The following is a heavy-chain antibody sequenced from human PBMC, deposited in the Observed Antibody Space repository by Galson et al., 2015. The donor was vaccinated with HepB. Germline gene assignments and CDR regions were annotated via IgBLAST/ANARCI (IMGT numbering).Heavy chain of an antibody. J-gene: IGHJ3*02. D-gene: IGHD6-19*01. CDR2: ISSSSSYI. CDR3: ARGGTSGWIDAFDI. Sequence: SLRLSCAASGFTFSSYSMNWVRQAPGKGLEWVSSISSSSSYIYYADSVKGRFTISRDNAKNSLYLQMNSLRAEDTAVYYCARGGTSGWIDAFDIWGQGTMVTVSS. CDR1: GFTFSSYS. V-gene: IGHV3-21*01.